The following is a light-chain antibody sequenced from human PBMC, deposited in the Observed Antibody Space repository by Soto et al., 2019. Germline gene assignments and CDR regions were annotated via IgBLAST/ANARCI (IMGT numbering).Light chain of an antibody. CDR3: QQYNNWPSFT. J-gene: IGKJ3*01. CDR2: GAS. V-gene: IGKV3-15*01. CDR1: QSVSSN. Sequence: EIVMTQSPATLSVSPGERATLSCRASQSVSSNLAWYQQKPGQAPRLLIYGASTRATGIAARFSGSGSGTDYTLTISSLQSEDLAVYYCQQYNNWPSFTFGPGTKVDMK.